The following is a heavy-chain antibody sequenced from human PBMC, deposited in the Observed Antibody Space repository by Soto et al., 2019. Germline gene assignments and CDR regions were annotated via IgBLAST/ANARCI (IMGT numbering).Heavy chain of an antibody. D-gene: IGHD2-15*01. CDR1: GDSINNYY. J-gene: IGHJ5*02. V-gene: IGHV4-59*08. CDR2: IYYSGST. Sequence: QVQLQESGPGLVKPSETLSLTCTVSGDSINNYYWNWIRQPPGKGLEWIGYIYYSGSTSYNPSLTSRVTISVDTSKNQYHLKLSSVTAADSAVDYCARKYCSGGSCYGCSSWFDPWGQGTPVTVSS. CDR3: ARKYCSGGSCYGCSSWFDP.